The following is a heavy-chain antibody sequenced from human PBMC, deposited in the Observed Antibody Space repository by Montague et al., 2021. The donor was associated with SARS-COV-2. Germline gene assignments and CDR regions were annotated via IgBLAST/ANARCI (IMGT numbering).Heavy chain of an antibody. CDR1: GYSISSGYC. Sequence: SETLSLTCTVSGYSISSGYCWGWLRQPPGKGLEWIGSIYYRGSTYYRPSLKSRLTISVDTSKNQFSLRLSSVTAADTAVYYCVRRAHHGGSSGYATGFTWFDPWGQGTQVIVSS. D-gene: IGHD5-12*01. J-gene: IGHJ5*02. CDR2: IYYRGST. CDR3: VRRAHHGGSSGYATGFTWFDP. V-gene: IGHV4-38-2*02.